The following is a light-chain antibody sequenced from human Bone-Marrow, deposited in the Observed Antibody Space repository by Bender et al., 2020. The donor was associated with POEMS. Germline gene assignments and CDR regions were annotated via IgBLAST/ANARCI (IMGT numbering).Light chain of an antibody. CDR3: QSYDSSLSGWV. Sequence: VLTQPPSVSVAPGQTASISCGGKNIDTEIVHWYRQKPGQAPVLVVYHESDRPSGIPERFSGSKSGNTATLTITGLQAEDEADYYCQSYDSSLSGWVFGGGTELTVL. J-gene: IGLJ3*02. CDR2: HES. CDR1: NIDTEI. V-gene: IGLV3-21*02.